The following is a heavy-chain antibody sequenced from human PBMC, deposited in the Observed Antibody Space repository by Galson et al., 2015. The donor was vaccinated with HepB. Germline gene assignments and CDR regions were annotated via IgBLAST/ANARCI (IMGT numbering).Heavy chain of an antibody. Sequence: SLRLSCAASGFSFSDNYMSWIRQTPGKGLEWISYISSSGTTIYYADSVKGRFTISRDKANNSLYLQRNSLRAEDTAVYYCASGLYGDYGGFWGQGTLVTVSS. J-gene: IGHJ4*01. V-gene: IGHV3-11*01. CDR1: GFSFSDNY. CDR3: ASGLYGDYGGF. D-gene: IGHD4-17*01. CDR2: ISSSGTTI.